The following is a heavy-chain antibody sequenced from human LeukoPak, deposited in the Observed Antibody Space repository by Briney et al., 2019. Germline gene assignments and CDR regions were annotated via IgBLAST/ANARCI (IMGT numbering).Heavy chain of an antibody. CDR1: GGSISSGSYY. D-gene: IGHD6-13*01. V-gene: IGHV4-61*02. J-gene: IGHJ3*02. CDR3: ARTLPIAGDAFDI. Sequence: PSQTLSLTCTVSGGSISSGSYYWSWIRQPAGKGLEWIGRIYTSGSTNYNPSLKSRVTIPVDTSKNQFSLKLSSVTAADTAVYYCARTLPIAGDAFDIWGQGTMVTVSS. CDR2: IYTSGST.